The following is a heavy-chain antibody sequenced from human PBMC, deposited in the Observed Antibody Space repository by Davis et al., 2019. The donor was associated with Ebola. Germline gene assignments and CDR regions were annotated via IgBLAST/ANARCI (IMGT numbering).Heavy chain of an antibody. CDR1: GGSISSYY. V-gene: IGHV3-66*01. Sequence: ETLSLTCTVSGGSISSYYWSWIRQPPGKGLEWVSVLYSGGDTYYADSVKGRFTVSRDNSKNTLYLQMNSLRAEDTAVYYCARASSSSWYFFDYWGQGTLVTVSS. J-gene: IGHJ4*02. CDR2: LYSGGDT. D-gene: IGHD6-13*01. CDR3: ARASSSSWYFFDY.